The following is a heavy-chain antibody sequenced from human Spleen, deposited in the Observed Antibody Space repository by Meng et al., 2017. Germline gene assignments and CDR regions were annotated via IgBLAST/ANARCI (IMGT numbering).Heavy chain of an antibody. Sequence: QVQLQQWGAGLLQASETLSLTCVVSGGSFSDYYWSWIRQPPGKGLEWIGEINHSGSTNYNPSLESRATISVDMSQNNLSLKLSSVTAADSAVYYCARGPTTMAHDFDYWGQGTLVTVSS. CDR3: ARGPTTMAHDFDY. CDR1: GGSFSDYY. J-gene: IGHJ4*02. CDR2: INHSGST. V-gene: IGHV4-34*01. D-gene: IGHD4-11*01.